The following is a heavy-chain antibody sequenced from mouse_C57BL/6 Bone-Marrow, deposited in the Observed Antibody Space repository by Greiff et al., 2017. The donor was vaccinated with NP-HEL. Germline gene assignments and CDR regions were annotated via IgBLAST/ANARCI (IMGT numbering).Heavy chain of an antibody. V-gene: IGHV7-3*01. CDR1: GFAFTDYY. J-gene: IGHJ1*03. CDR2: IRNKANGYTT. D-gene: IGHD1-1*01. Sequence: EVKVEESGGGLVQPGGSLSLSCAASGFAFTDYYMSWVRQPPGKALEWLGFIRNKANGYTTEYSASVKGRFTISRDNSQSILYLQMNALRAEDSATYYCARYKSYDRYFDVWGTGTTVTVSS. CDR3: ARYKSYDRYFDV.